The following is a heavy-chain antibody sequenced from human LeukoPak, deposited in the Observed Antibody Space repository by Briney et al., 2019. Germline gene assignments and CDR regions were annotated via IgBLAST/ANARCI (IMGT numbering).Heavy chain of an antibody. V-gene: IGHV1-18*01. CDR2: ITPCNANT. J-gene: IGHJ4*02. Sequence: ASVKVSCKASGYTFTNYGINWVRQAPGQALEWVGWITPCNANTNYAQKLQGRVIMTTDTSTSTAYMELRSLRPDDTAMYYCARRGIYYYDSSGRANYYFDYWGQGTLVTVSS. CDR1: GYTFTNYG. D-gene: IGHD3-22*01. CDR3: ARRGIYYYDSSGRANYYFDY.